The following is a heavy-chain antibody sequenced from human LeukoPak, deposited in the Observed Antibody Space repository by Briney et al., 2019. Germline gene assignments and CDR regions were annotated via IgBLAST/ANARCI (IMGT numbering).Heavy chain of an antibody. CDR3: AREGHYGDYSHFDY. V-gene: IGHV1-18*01. D-gene: IGHD4-17*01. CDR1: GYTFTSYG. CDR2: ISAYNGNT. Sequence: GASVTVSCTASGYTFTSYGISWVRQAPGQGLEWMGWISAYNGNTNYAQKLQGRVTMTTDTSTSTAYMELRSLRSDDTAVYYCAREGHYGDYSHFDYWGQGTLVTVSS. J-gene: IGHJ4*02.